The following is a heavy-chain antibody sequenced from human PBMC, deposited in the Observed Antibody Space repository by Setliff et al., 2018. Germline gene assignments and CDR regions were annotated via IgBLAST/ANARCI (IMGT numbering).Heavy chain of an antibody. CDR1: GGSISSGNYY. D-gene: IGHD3-10*01. J-gene: IGHJ6*03. V-gene: IGHV4-39*01. CDR3: ARHKSNGSGSYPSLYMDV. Sequence: PSETLSLTCRMSGGSISSGNYYWGLIRQPPGKGLEWVATIYYSGSTYSNPSLKSRLIISVDAPDNQFSVKLSSVTAADTAVYYCARHKSNGSGSYPSLYMDVWGKGIMVTVS. CDR2: IYYSGST.